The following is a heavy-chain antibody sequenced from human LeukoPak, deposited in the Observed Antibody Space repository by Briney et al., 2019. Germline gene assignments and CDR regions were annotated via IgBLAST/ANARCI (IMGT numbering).Heavy chain of an antibody. CDR2: ISYDGSNK. V-gene: IGHV3-30*18. D-gene: IGHD1-26*01. Sequence: PGRSLRLSCAASGFTFSSYGMHWVRQAPGKGLEWVAVISYDGSNKYYADSVKGRFTISRDNSKNTLYLQMNSLRAEDTAVYYCAKVWEPPLDYWGQGTLVTVSS. CDR3: AKVWEPPLDY. J-gene: IGHJ4*02. CDR1: GFTFSSYG.